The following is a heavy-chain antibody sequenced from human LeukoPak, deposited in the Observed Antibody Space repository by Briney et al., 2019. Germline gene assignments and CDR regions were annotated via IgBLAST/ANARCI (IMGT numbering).Heavy chain of an antibody. CDR3: ARAAFGEWLLDY. V-gene: IGHV3-48*03. CDR1: GFNFQRYA. J-gene: IGHJ4*02. Sequence: PGGSLRLSCAASGFNFQRYAMSWVRQSPAKGLEWVSYISAGGTTYYADSVKGRFYISRDNANNSVYLQMNSLRGDDTAVYYCARAAFGEWLLDYWGQGTLVTVSS. D-gene: IGHD3-10*01. CDR2: ISAGGTT.